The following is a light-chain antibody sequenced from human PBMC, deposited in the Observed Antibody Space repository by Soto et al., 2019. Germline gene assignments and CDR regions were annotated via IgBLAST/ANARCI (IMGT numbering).Light chain of an antibody. CDR3: AAWDDNVDGVL. J-gene: IGLJ2*01. V-gene: IGLV1-44*01. CDR1: SSNLGTNT. Sequence: QSVLTQPPSASGTPGQRVTISCSGSSSNLGTNTVNWYQLLPGAAPKVLVYSNNQRPSGVPDRFSGSKSGTSASLAISGLQSEDEADYYCAAWDDNVDGVLFGGGTKLTVL. CDR2: SNN.